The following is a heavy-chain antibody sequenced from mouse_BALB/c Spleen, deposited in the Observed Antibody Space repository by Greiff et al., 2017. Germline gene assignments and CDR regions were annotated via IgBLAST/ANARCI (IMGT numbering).Heavy chain of an antibody. CDR3: ARRYYYAMDY. CDR2: IDPENGNT. CDR1: GFNIKDSY. Sequence: VQLQQSGAELVRPGALVKLSCKASGFNIKDSYMHWVKQRPEQGLEWIGWIDPENGNTIYDPKFQGKASITADTSSNTAYLQLSSLTSEDTAVYYCARRYYYAMDYWGQGTSVTVSS. V-gene: IGHV14-1*02. J-gene: IGHJ4*01.